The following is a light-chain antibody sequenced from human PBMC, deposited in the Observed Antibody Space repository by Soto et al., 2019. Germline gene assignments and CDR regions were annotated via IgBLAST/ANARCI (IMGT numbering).Light chain of an antibody. V-gene: IGKV1-6*01. CDR3: LQDYNHPFT. CDR1: QGSSID. Sequence: AIQMTQSPSSLSASVGDRVSITCRASQGSSIDLGWYQQQPGKAPKLLIYAASTLQSGVPSRFSGSGSGTDFTLTISSLQPEDFATYYCLQDYNHPFTFGPGTKVELK. J-gene: IGKJ3*01. CDR2: AAS.